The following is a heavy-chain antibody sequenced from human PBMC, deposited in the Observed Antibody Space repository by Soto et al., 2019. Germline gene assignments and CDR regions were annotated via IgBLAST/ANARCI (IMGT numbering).Heavy chain of an antibody. Sequence: QVQLQESGPGLVKPSGTLSLTCAVSGDSISSSNWWSWVRQPPGKGLEWIGETHHSGSTNYNPSLKGRVTISVDKSKNQFSLKVSSVTAADTAVYYCAKKHSSGWYYFDYWGQGTLVTVSS. CDR2: THHSGST. D-gene: IGHD6-19*01. V-gene: IGHV4-4*02. J-gene: IGHJ4*02. CDR1: GDSISSSNW. CDR3: AKKHSSGWYYFDY.